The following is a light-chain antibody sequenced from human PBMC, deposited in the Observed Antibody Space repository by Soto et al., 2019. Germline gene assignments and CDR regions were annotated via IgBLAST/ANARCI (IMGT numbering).Light chain of an antibody. Sequence: QSALTQPASVSGSPGQSITISCTGTSSDVGGYNYVSWYQQHPGKAPKLMIYDVRNRPSGVSNRFSGSKSGNTASLTISGLQAEDEADYYCSSYTSSSTLVVFCGGTKLTVL. CDR3: SSYTSSSTLVV. CDR2: DVR. CDR1: SSDVGGYNY. J-gene: IGLJ2*01. V-gene: IGLV2-14*01.